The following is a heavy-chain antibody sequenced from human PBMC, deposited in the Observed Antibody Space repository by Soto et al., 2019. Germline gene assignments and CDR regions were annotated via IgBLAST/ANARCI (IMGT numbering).Heavy chain of an antibody. J-gene: IGHJ5*02. V-gene: IGHV5-51*01. Sequence: GESLKISCKGSGYSFTSYWIGWVRQMPGKGLEWMGIIYPGDSDTRYSPSFQGQVTISADKSISTAYLQWSSLKASDTAMYYCARPLSTMITFGGVIAPNWFDPWGQGTLVTVSS. CDR1: GYSFTSYW. D-gene: IGHD3-16*02. CDR2: IYPGDSDT. CDR3: ARPLSTMITFGGVIAPNWFDP.